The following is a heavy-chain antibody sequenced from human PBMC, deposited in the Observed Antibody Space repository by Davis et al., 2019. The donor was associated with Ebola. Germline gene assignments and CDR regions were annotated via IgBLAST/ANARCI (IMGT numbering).Heavy chain of an antibody. CDR3: ARRRFWSGYDY. CDR2: IYYSGST. D-gene: IGHD3-3*01. Sequence: SETLSLTCTVSGGSISSGGYYWSWIRQHPGKGLEWIGYIYYSGSTNCNPSLKSRVTISVDTSKNQFSLKLSSVTAADTAVYYCARRRFWSGYDYWGQGTLVTVSS. CDR1: GGSISSGGYY. V-gene: IGHV4-61*08. J-gene: IGHJ4*02.